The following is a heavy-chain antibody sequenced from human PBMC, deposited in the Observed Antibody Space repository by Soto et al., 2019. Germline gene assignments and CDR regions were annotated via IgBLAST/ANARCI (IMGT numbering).Heavy chain of an antibody. CDR3: AREEGSYNMGTFPFYYMDV. J-gene: IGHJ6*03. D-gene: IGHD3-10*01. Sequence: QVQLVQSGPEVKKSGSSVKVSCKLSGGTFTSETISWVRQAPGQGLEWMGRIIPILGTGNYAQKFQGRITITEDKSTNPGYMELSSLTSEDTAVYLCAREEGSYNMGTFPFYYMDVWGKGTTVPVSS. V-gene: IGHV1-69*08. CDR2: IIPILGTG. CDR1: GGTFTSET.